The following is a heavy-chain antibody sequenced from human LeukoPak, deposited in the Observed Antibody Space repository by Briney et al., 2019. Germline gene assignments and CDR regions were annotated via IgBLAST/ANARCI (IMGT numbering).Heavy chain of an antibody. J-gene: IGHJ4*02. Sequence: GGSLRLSCAASGFTFSSYDMHSVRQAAGEGLGWVSAIGTAGDTYYPGSVKGRFTISRENAKNSLYLQMNSLRAGDTAVYYCARAQLDDWAFDYWGQGTLVTVSS. CDR3: ARAQLDDWAFDY. D-gene: IGHD2-21*01. CDR1: GFTFSSYD. V-gene: IGHV3-13*01. CDR2: IGTAGDT.